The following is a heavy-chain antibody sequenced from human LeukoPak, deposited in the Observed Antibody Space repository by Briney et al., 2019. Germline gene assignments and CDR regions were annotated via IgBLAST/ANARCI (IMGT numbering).Heavy chain of an antibody. CDR3: ARHVPWVGATGDYFDY. D-gene: IGHD1-26*01. CDR1: GGSINNYY. Sequence: SETLSLTCTVSGGSINNYYWSWIRQPPGKGLEWIGYIHYSGSTNYNPSLKSRLAMSKDTSKNQFSLRLSSVTAADTAVYYCARHVPWVGATGDYFDYWGQGSLVTVSS. CDR2: IHYSGST. V-gene: IGHV4-59*08. J-gene: IGHJ4*02.